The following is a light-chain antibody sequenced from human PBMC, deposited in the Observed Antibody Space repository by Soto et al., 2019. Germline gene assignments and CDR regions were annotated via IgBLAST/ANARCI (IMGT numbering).Light chain of an antibody. CDR1: SSDVGGYKY. CDR2: DVS. Sequence: QSALTQPASVSGSPGQSITISCTGTSSDVGGYKYVSWYQQHPGKAPKLMIYDVSNRPSGASNRFSGSKSGNTAPLTISGLQAEDEADYYCSSYTDSNTLVFGTGTKVTVL. J-gene: IGLJ1*01. CDR3: SSYTDSNTLV. V-gene: IGLV2-14*01.